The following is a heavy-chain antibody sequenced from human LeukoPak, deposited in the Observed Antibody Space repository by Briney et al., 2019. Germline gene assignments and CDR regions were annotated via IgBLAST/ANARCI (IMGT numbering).Heavy chain of an antibody. CDR3: AKDKGAVTGTFDY. CDR2: ISASGGNT. V-gene: IGHV3-23*01. Sequence: GGSLRLSCAASEFTFSSYAMQWVRQAPGKGLEWVSGISASGGNTWYADSVKGRFTISRDNSKNTLYLQMDSLRAEDTAVYYCAKDKGAVTGTFDYWGQGTLVTVSS. CDR1: EFTFSSYA. D-gene: IGHD1-14*01. J-gene: IGHJ4*02.